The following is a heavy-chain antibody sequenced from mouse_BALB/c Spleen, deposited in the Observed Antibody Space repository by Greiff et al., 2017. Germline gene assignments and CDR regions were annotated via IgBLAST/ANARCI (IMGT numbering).Heavy chain of an antibody. J-gene: IGHJ2*01. CDR1: GFTFSSYA. V-gene: IGHV5-9-4*01. CDR3: ARGIYGSSSYFDY. CDR2: ISSGGSYT. Sequence: EVKLVESGGGLVKPGGSLKLSCAASGFTFSSYAMSWVRQSPEKRLEWVAEISSGGSYTYYPDTVTGRFTISRDNAKNTLYLEMSSLRSEDTAMYYCARGIYGSSSYFDYWGQGTTLTVSS. D-gene: IGHD1-1*01.